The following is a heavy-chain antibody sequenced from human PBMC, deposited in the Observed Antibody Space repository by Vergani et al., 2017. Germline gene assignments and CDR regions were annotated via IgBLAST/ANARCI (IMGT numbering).Heavy chain of an antibody. D-gene: IGHD1-26*01. V-gene: IGHV3-30*02. Sequence: QVQLVESGGGVVQPGGSLRLSCAASGFTFSGYGMHWVRQAPGRELQWVAFIRNDGIIKNYVDSVKGRFTISRDNSNNTLYLQMSSLRAEDTAVYYCASSGSYGEDYFDYWGQGTLVTVSS. CDR2: IRNDGIIK. J-gene: IGHJ4*02. CDR1: GFTFSGYG. CDR3: ASSGSYGEDYFDY.